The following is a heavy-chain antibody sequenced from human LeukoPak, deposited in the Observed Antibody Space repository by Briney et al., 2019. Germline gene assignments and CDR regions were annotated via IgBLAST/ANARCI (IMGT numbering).Heavy chain of an antibody. J-gene: IGHJ4*02. V-gene: IGHV3-23*01. CDR3: AKVYRQWLVGGAFAY. CDR1: GFTFSSYA. D-gene: IGHD6-19*01. CDR2: ISGSGGST. Sequence: GGSLRLSCAASGFTFSSYAMSWVRQAPGKGLEWVSAISGSGGSTYYADSVKGRFTISRDNSKNTLYLQMNSLRAEDTAVYYCAKVYRQWLVGGAFAYWGQGTLVTVSS.